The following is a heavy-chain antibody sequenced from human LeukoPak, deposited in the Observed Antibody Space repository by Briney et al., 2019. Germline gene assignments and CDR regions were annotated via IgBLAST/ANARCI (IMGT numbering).Heavy chain of an antibody. J-gene: IGHJ4*02. CDR2: IKQDGSEK. D-gene: IGHD3-10*01. Sequence: GGSLRLSCAASGFTFSNFWMSWVRQAPGKGLEWVANIKQDGSEKYYVDSVKGRFTISRDNAKNSLYLQMNSLRAEDTAVYYCARDSSMLRGPLVIYYFDFWGQGTLVTVSS. CDR3: ARDSSMLRGPLVIYYFDF. CDR1: GFTFSNFW. V-gene: IGHV3-7*03.